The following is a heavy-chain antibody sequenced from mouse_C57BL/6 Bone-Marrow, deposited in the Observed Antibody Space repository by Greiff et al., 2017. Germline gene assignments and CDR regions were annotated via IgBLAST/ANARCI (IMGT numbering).Heavy chain of an antibody. CDR1: GYTFTDYY. Sequence: EVQLQQSGPELVKPGASVKISCKASGYTFTDYYMNWVKQSHGKSLEWIGDINPNNGGTSYNQKFKGKATLTVDKSSSTAYMELRSLTSEDSAVYYWARSGDTPTVVADIDYWGQGTTLTVSS. V-gene: IGHV1-26*01. D-gene: IGHD1-1*01. CDR2: INPNNGGT. J-gene: IGHJ2*01. CDR3: ARSGDTPTVVADIDY.